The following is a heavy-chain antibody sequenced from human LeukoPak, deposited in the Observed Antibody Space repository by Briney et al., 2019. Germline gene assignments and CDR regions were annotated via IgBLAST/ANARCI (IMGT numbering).Heavy chain of an antibody. V-gene: IGHV3-21*01. J-gene: IGHJ4*02. CDR1: GFTLSSYS. D-gene: IGHD2-21*02. CDR3: ARVAVTEYYFDY. CDR2: ISSSSYI. Sequence: GGSLRLXCAASGFTLSSYSMNWVRQAPGKELEWVSSISSSSYIYYADSVKGRFTISRDNAKNSLYLQMNSLRAEDTAVYYCARVAVTEYYFDYWGQGTLVTVSS.